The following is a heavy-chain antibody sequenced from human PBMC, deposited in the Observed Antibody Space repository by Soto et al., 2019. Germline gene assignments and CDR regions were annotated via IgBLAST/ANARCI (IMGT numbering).Heavy chain of an antibody. Sequence: QVQLVESGGGVVQPGRSLRLSCAASGFTFSSYGMHWVRQAPGKGLEWVAVIWYDGSNKYYADSVKGRFTISRDNSKNTLYLQMNSLRAEDTAVYYCARDRDDPDPYYYYYGMDVWGHGTTVTVS. CDR3: ARDRDDPDPYYYYYGMDV. J-gene: IGHJ6*02. D-gene: IGHD3-10*01. CDR2: IWYDGSNK. CDR1: GFTFSSYG. V-gene: IGHV3-33*01.